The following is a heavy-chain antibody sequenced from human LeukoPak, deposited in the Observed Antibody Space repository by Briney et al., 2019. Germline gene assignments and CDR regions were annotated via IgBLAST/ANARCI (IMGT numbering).Heavy chain of an antibody. CDR1: GGSISSYY. D-gene: IGHD5-18*01. V-gene: IGHV4-59*01. J-gene: IGHJ4*02. CDR2: IYYSGTT. CDR3: AREIGPRQLHLWRSAFDY. Sequence: SETLSLTCTVSGGSISSYYWNWIRQPPGKGLEWIGYIYYSGTTNYNPSLKSRVSMSVDTSKNQFSLKLSSVTAADTAVYYCAREIGPRQLHLWRSAFDYWGQGTLVTVSS.